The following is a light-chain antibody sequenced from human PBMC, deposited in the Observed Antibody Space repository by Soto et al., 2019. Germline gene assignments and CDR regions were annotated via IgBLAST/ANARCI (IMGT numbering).Light chain of an antibody. CDR3: CSYAGSQV. CDR2: EGS. V-gene: IGLV2-23*01. Sequence: QSALTQPASVSGSPGQSITISCTGTSSDVGSYNLVSWYQQHPGKAPKLMIYEGSKRPSGVSNLFSGSKSGNTASLTISGLQAEDEADYYCCSYAGSQVFGGGTKLTVL. J-gene: IGLJ2*01. CDR1: SSDVGSYNL.